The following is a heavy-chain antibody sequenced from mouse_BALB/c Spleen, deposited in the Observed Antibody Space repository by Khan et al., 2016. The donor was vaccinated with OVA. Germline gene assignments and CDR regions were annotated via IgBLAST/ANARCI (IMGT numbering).Heavy chain of an antibody. Sequence: EVKLMESGGDLVKPGGSLKLSCAASGFTFSTYGMSWVRQTPDKRLEWVATVSSGGSYTYYPDSVKGRFTISRDNAKTTLYLQMSSLKSEDTAMFYWARLAYYYDSEGFAYWGQGTLVTVSA. D-gene: IGHD1-1*01. V-gene: IGHV5-6*01. CDR3: ARLAYYYDSEGFAY. J-gene: IGHJ3*01. CDR1: GFTFSTYG. CDR2: VSSGGSYT.